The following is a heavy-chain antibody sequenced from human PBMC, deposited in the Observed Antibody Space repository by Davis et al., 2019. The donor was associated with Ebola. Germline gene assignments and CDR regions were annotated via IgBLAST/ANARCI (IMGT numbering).Heavy chain of an antibody. CDR2: IYHTGST. J-gene: IGHJ4*02. CDR3: ARDREWLVQGYFDY. Sequence: MPSETLSLPCAVSGGSIRRSYWWGLVRPPPGKGLEWIGEIYHTGSTNYNPSLKSRVTISVDKSKNQFSLKLSSVTAADTAVYFCARDREWLVQGYFDYWGQGTLVTVSS. D-gene: IGHD6-19*01. CDR1: GGSIRRSYW. V-gene: IGHV4-4*02.